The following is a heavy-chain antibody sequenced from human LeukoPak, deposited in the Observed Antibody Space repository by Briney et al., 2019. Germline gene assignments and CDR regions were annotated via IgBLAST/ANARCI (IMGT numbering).Heavy chain of an antibody. D-gene: IGHD6-6*01. CDR1: GYTFSGYY. J-gene: IGHJ6*02. CDR2: INPNGGGT. V-gene: IGHV1-2*06. CDR3: GIAARPYYYYYYGMDV. Sequence: ASVKVSCKASGYTFSGYYMHWVRQAPGQGLEWMGRINPNGGGTNYAQKFRGRVTMTRDTSITTAYMELNRLRSDDTAMYYCGIAARPYYYYYYGMDVWGQGTTVTVSS.